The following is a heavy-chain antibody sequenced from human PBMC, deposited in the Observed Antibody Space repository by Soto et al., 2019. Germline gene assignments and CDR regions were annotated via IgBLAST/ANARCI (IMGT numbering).Heavy chain of an antibody. D-gene: IGHD2-2*01. J-gene: IGHJ5*02. V-gene: IGHV4-4*02. CDR3: ASGKGLLPAAGGWFDP. Sequence: SETLSLTCAVSGGSISSSNWWSWVRQPPGRGLEWIGEIYHSGSTNYNPSLKSRVTISVDKSKNQFSLKLSSVTAADTAVYYCASGKGLLPAAGGWFDPWGQGTLVTVSS. CDR2: IYHSGST. CDR1: GGSISSSNW.